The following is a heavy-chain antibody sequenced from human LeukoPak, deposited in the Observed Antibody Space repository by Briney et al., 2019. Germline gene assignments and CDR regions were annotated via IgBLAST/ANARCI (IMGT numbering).Heavy chain of an antibody. D-gene: IGHD3-10*01. CDR3: ATDGGPFDN. V-gene: IGHV3-7*05. CDR1: GFTFTSYW. J-gene: IGHJ4*02. Sequence: GGSLRLSCAASGFTFTSYWMSWVRRAPGKGLEWVANIKKDGSEKYYVDSVKGRFTISRDNAKNSLYLQMNSLRAEDTAMYYCATDGGPFDNWGQGTLVTVSS. CDR2: IKKDGSEK.